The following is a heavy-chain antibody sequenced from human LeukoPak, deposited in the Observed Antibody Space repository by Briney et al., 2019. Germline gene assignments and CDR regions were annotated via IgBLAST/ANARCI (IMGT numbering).Heavy chain of an antibody. CDR1: GGTFSSSA. V-gene: IGHV1-69*04. J-gene: IGHJ4*02. D-gene: IGHD5-12*01. CDR3: ASAWLGDTYYFDY. Sequence: SVKVSCKASGGTFSSSAISWVRQAPGQGLEWMGRIIPILGIANYAQKFQGRVTITADKSTSTAYMELSSLRSEDTAVYYCASAWLGDTYYFDYWGQGTLVTVSS. CDR2: IIPILGIA.